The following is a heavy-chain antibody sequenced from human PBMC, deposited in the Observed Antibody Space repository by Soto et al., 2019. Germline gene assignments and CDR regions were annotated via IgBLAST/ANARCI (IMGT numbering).Heavy chain of an antibody. CDR2: IIPIFGTA. D-gene: IGHD2-15*01. CDR3: ARDVHCSGGSCLPYDAFDI. CDR1: GGTFSSYA. Sequence: SVKVSCKASGGTFSSYAISWVRQAPGQGLEWMGGIIPIFGTANYAQKFQGRVTITADESTSTAYMELSSLRSEDTAVYYCARDVHCSGGSCLPYDAFDIWGQGTMVTVSS. V-gene: IGHV1-69*13. J-gene: IGHJ3*02.